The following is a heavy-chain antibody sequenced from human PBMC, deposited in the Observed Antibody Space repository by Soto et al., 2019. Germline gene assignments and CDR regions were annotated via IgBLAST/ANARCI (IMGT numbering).Heavy chain of an antibody. V-gene: IGHV3-11*06. J-gene: IGHJ4*02. D-gene: IGHD3-22*01. CDR2: ISSSSSYT. Sequence: QVQLVESGGGLVKPGGSLRLSCAASGFTFSDYYMSWIRQAPGKGLEWVSYISSSSSYTNYADSVKGRFTISRDNAKNSLYLQMNSLRAEDTAVYYCARVMSITMIVVVIVDSYYFDYWGQGTLVTVSS. CDR3: ARVMSITMIVVVIVDSYYFDY. CDR1: GFTFSDYY.